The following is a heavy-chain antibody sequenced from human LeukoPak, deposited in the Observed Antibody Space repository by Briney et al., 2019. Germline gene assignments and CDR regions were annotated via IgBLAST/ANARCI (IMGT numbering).Heavy chain of an antibody. D-gene: IGHD4-17*01. Sequence: GGSLRLSCAASGFTFGSYAMSWVRQPPGKGLEWVSSISGSGVTTYYADSVKGRFTISRDNSKNMMNLQMNSLRAEGTAVYYCARDYGDYTKGWNLRDFWGQGTLVTVSS. CDR1: GFTFGSYA. CDR2: ISGSGVTT. V-gene: IGHV3-23*01. CDR3: ARDYGDYTKGWNLRDF. J-gene: IGHJ4*02.